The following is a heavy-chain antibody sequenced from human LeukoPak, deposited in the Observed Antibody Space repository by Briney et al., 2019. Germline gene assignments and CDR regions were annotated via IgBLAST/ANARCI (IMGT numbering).Heavy chain of an antibody. D-gene: IGHD3-22*01. Sequence: SETLSLTCAVYGGSFSGYYWSWIRQPPGKGLEWIGEINHSGSTNYNPSLKSRVTISVDTSKNQFSLKLGSVTAADTAVYYCARGLVDYYDSSGYPTPNYFDYWGQGTLVTVSS. CDR1: GGSFSGYY. J-gene: IGHJ4*02. V-gene: IGHV4-34*01. CDR3: ARGLVDYYDSSGYPTPNYFDY. CDR2: INHSGST.